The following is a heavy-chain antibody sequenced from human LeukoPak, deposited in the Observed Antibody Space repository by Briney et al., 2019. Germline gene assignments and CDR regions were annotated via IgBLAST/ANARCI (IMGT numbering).Heavy chain of an antibody. Sequence: GGSLRLSCAASGFTFKLYWMHWVRQVPGKRPVWVSRINDDGSDTIYADSVRGRFTISRDDAKNTVYLQMNNLRAEDTAVYYCARAPSGYSYGSLPDYWGQGTLVTVSS. J-gene: IGHJ4*02. CDR2: INDDGSDT. CDR1: GFTFKLYW. D-gene: IGHD5-18*01. V-gene: IGHV3-74*01. CDR3: ARAPSGYSYGSLPDY.